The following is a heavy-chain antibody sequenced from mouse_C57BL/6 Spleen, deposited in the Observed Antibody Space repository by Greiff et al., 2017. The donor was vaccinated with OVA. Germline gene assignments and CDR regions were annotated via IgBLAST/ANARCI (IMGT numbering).Heavy chain of an antibody. Sequence: EVKLMESGGGLVKPGGSLKLSCAASGFTFSDYGMHWVRQAPEKGLEWVAYISSGSSTIYYADTVKGRFTISRDNAKNTLFLQMTSLRSEDTAMYYCARSYYYGSSPYFDVWGTGTTVTVSS. V-gene: IGHV5-17*01. D-gene: IGHD1-1*01. CDR3: ARSYYYGSSPYFDV. CDR2: ISSGSSTI. J-gene: IGHJ1*03. CDR1: GFTFSDYG.